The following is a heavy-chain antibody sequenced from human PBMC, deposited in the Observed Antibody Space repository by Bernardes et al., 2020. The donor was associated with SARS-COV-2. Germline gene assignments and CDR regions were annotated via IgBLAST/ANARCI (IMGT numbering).Heavy chain of an antibody. CDR1: GFTFSNYA. V-gene: IGHV3-23*01. Sequence: GGSLRLSCATSGFTFSNYALTWVRQAPGKGLEWVSAISVSGGSTFYADSVKGRFTISRDNSKNTVYLQMNSLRPEDTAVYYCARDLTIMGMDIWGHGTTVKVSS. CDR3: ARDLTIMGMDI. J-gene: IGHJ6*02. CDR2: ISVSGGST. D-gene: IGHD5-12*01.